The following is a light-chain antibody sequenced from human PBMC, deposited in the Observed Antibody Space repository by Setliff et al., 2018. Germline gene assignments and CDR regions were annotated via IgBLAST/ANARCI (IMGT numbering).Light chain of an antibody. V-gene: IGLV1-44*01. J-gene: IGLJ2*01. CDR2: NNN. CDR1: TSNIGPNT. CDR3: ATWDDSLKGVV. Sequence: QSVLTQPPSASGTPGQRVTISCSGGTSNIGPNTVDWYQQFPGAAPKLLIYNNNQRPSGVPDRFSGSKSGTSASLAIGGLRAEDEGDYYCATWDDSLKGVVFGGGTKVTV.